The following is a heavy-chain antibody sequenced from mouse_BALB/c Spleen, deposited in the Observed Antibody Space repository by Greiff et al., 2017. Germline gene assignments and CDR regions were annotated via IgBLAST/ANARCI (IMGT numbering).Heavy chain of an antibody. D-gene: IGHD2-3*01. J-gene: IGHJ4*01. V-gene: IGHV6-6*02. CDR1: GFTFSNYW. CDR2: IRLKSNNYAT. Sequence: DVMLVESGGGLVQPGGSMKLSCVASGFTFSNYWMNWVRQSPEKGLEWVAEIRLKSNNYATHYAESVKGRFTISRDDSKSSVYLQMNNLRAEDTGIYYCTRDHDGYYRAYAMDYWGQGTSVTVSS. CDR3: TRDHDGYYRAYAMDY.